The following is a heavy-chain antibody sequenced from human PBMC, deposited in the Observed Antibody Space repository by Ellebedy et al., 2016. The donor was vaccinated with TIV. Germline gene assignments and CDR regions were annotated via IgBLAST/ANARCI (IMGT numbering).Heavy chain of an antibody. CDR3: ARGRQLGPDVYDPSGYFPFYFDH. V-gene: IGHV4-34*01. CDR2: VNHSGGT. CDR1: GGSFSDYC. J-gene: IGHJ4*02. D-gene: IGHD3-22*01. Sequence: SETLSLTXAVHGGSFSDYCWTWIRPSPGKGLEWIAEVNHSGGTNYNPSLKRRATISRDTSKNQISLKLSSVTAADTAVYYCARGRQLGPDVYDPSGYFPFYFDHWGQGTLVTVSS.